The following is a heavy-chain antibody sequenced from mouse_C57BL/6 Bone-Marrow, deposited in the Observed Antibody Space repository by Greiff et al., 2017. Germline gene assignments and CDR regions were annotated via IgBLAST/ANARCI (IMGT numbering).Heavy chain of an antibody. J-gene: IGHJ1*03. CDR2: IDPEDGET. CDR3: ASGRSWYCDV. CDR1: GFNITDYY. V-gene: IGHV14-2*01. D-gene: IGHD3-1*01. Sequence: EVQLQQSGAELVKPGASVKLSCTASGFNITDYYMHWVKQRTEQGLEWIGRIDPEDGETKYAPKFQGKATMTADTSSNTAYLPLSSLTSEDTAVYYCASGRSWYCDVWGTGTTVTVSS.